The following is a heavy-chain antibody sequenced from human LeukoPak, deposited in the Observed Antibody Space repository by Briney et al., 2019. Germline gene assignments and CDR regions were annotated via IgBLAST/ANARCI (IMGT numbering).Heavy chain of an antibody. D-gene: IGHD4-17*01. Sequence: GGSLRLSCAAPGFTFSSYAMSWVRQAPGKGLEWVSAISGSGGSTYYADSVKGRFTISRDTSKNTLYLQINSLRVEDTAVYYCIVFGDSNHWGQGTLVTVSS. CDR3: IVFGDSNH. CDR1: GFTFSSYA. V-gene: IGHV3-23*01. CDR2: ISGSGGST. J-gene: IGHJ5*02.